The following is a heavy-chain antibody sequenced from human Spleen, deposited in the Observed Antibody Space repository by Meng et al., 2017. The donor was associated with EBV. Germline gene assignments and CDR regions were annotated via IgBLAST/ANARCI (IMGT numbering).Heavy chain of an antibody. CDR1: GESISGYY. Sequence: VQSQQWGPGMLKPPEPLSPPCAVYGESISGYYGSWIRQPPGKGLEWIGEVNHSGITNYNASLESRVTVSVDTTRNQFSLRLKSVTAADTAVYFCARRKLAAAVRFDSWGQGILVTVSS. J-gene: IGHJ4*02. CDR2: VNHSGIT. CDR3: ARRKLAAAVRFDS. D-gene: IGHD6-13*01. V-gene: IGHV4-34*01.